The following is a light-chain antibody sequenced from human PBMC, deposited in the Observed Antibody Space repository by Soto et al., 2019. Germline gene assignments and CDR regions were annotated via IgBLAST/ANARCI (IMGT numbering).Light chain of an antibody. CDR1: RRDAGGYNY. J-gene: IGLJ1*01. CDR2: DVS. CDR3: SSYTDFNLYV. Sequence: QSAMTQPASVSGSPGQSISISCTGTRRDAGGYNYVSWYQHQPGKAPKLVIFDVSGRPSGIFNRFSGSKSGNTASLTISGLRPEDEADYYCSSYTDFNLYVFGTGTKVTVL. V-gene: IGLV2-14*03.